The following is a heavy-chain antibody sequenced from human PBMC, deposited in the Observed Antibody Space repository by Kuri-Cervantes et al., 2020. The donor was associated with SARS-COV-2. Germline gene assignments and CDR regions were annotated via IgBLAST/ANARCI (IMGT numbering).Heavy chain of an antibody. D-gene: IGHD3-16*02. CDR1: GFTFSSYA. CDR3: ARDGAYYDYVWGSYRFDY. Sequence: GESLKISCAASGFTFSSYAMHWVRQAPGKGLEWVAVISYDGSNKYYADSVKGRFTISRDNSKNTLYLQMNSLRAEDTAVYYCARDGAYYDYVWGSYRFDYWGQGTLVTVSS. J-gene: IGHJ4*02. V-gene: IGHV3-30*04. CDR2: ISYDGSNK.